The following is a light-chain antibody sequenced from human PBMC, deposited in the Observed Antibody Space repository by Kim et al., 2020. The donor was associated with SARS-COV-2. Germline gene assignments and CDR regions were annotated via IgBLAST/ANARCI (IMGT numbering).Light chain of an antibody. Sequence: SPAERATRSCRASQSVSSNYLAWYQQKPGQAPRLLIYAASSRATGIPDRFSGSGSQTDFTLTINGLEPEDFALYYCQQYGTSTGYTFGQGTKLEI. CDR3: QQYGTSTGYT. CDR1: QSVSSNY. J-gene: IGKJ2*01. CDR2: AAS. V-gene: IGKV3-20*01.